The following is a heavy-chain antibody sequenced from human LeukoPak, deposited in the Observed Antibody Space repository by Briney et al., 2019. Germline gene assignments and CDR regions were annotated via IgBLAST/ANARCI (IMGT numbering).Heavy chain of an antibody. J-gene: IGHJ4*02. V-gene: IGHV4-31*03. D-gene: IGHD7-27*01. CDR2: IYYSGST. CDR1: GGSISSSGSY. Sequence: SQTLSLTCTVSGGSISSSGSYWGWIRQHPGKGLEWIGYIYYSGSTYYNPSLKSRLSISLDTPKNQFSLKLSSVTAADTAVYYCARGRGTGTNTGALDSWGQGTLVAVSS. CDR3: ARGRGTGTNTGALDS.